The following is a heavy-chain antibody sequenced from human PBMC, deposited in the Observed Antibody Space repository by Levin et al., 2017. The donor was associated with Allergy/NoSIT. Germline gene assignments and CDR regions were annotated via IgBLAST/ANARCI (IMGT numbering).Heavy chain of an antibody. CDR1: GGSISSGGYS. CDR3: ARVAGYSYGYYFDY. J-gene: IGHJ4*02. V-gene: IGHV4-30-2*01. CDR2: TYLSGST. Sequence: SETLSLTCAVSGGSISSGGYSWSWIRQPPGKGLEWFGNTYLSGSTNDNPSLKRRVTRSEDRTKNQFSLKLSHVTAAATAAYCCARVAGYSYGYYFDYWGPGTLVTVSS. D-gene: IGHD5-18*01.